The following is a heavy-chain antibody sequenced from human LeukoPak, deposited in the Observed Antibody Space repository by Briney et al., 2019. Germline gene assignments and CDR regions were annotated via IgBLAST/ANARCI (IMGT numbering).Heavy chain of an antibody. CDR1: GGSVSSGSYY. Sequence: PSETLSLTCTVSGGSVSSGSYYWSWIRQPPGKGLEWIGYIYYSGSTNYNPSLKSRVTISVDTSKSQFSLKLSSVTAADTAVYYCARGGYCSGGSCYSSRYYWGQGTLVTVSS. V-gene: IGHV4-61*01. D-gene: IGHD2-15*01. J-gene: IGHJ4*02. CDR2: IYYSGST. CDR3: ARGGYCSGGSCYSSRYY.